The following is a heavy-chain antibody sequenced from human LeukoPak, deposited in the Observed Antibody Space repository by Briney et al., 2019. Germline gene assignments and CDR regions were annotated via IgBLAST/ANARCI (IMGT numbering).Heavy chain of an antibody. Sequence: GGSLRLSCAASGXSFSSSWMHWVRQAPGTGLVWVSRINSDGSTTNYADSVKGRFTISRDNAMSTLYLQMNSLRAEDTAVCYCARDFGPYGMDVWGQGTTVTVSS. V-gene: IGHV3-74*01. CDR2: INSDGSTT. CDR3: ARDFGPYGMDV. CDR1: GXSFSSSW. J-gene: IGHJ6*02. D-gene: IGHD3-16*01.